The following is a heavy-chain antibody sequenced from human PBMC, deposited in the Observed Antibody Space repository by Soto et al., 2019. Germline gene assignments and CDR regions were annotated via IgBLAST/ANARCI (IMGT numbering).Heavy chain of an antibody. Sequence: SETLSLTCAVSGGSISSGNWWSWVRQSPRKGLEWIGEISHSGNTNHNPSLKSRVTISIDKSKNQFSLKLTSVTAVDTAVYYCASHRGNTYGPYDYWGQGTLVTVSS. V-gene: IGHV4-4*02. CDR1: GGSISSGNW. CDR2: ISHSGNT. CDR3: ASHRGNTYGPYDY. J-gene: IGHJ4*02. D-gene: IGHD5-18*01.